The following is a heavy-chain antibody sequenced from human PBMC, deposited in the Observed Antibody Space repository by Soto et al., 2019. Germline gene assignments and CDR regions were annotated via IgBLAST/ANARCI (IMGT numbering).Heavy chain of an antibody. D-gene: IGHD3-3*01. V-gene: IGHV3-30-3*01. J-gene: IGHJ4*02. Sequence: QVQLVESGGGVVQPGRSLRLSCAASGFTFSSYAMHWVRQAPGKGLEWVAVISYDGSNKYYADSVKGRFTISRDNSKNTLYLQMNSLRAEDTAVYYCVRDRTTIFGVVMRNFDYWGQGTLVTVSS. CDR3: VRDRTTIFGVVMRNFDY. CDR1: GFTFSSYA. CDR2: ISYDGSNK.